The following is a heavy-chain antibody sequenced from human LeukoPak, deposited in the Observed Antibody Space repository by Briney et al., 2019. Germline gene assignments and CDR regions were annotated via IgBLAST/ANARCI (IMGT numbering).Heavy chain of an antibody. CDR2: IWYDGSNK. D-gene: IGHD6-6*01. CDR1: RFTFRNHG. V-gene: IGHV3-33*01. CDR3: AGDRDARYLNY. Sequence: GRSLRLSCAASRFTFRNHGMHWVRQAPGKGLEWVAVIWYDGSNKYYADSVKGRFTISRDNSKNTLYLQMNSLRAEDTAVYYCAGDRDARYLNYWGRGTLVTVSS. J-gene: IGHJ4*02.